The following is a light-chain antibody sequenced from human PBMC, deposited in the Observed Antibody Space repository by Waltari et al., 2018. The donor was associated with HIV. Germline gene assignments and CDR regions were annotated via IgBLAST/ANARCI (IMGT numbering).Light chain of an antibody. J-gene: IGLJ1*01. Sequence: QSVLTQPLSASETPGRSLNISCSGGTSNIGRNYVFWYQQVAGLAPRLLVYRNKQRPSGVSERFSGSRSGTSASLVISGLRADDEAQYYCASWDDGLSGHVFGSGTTVFVL. CDR2: RNK. V-gene: IGLV1-47*01. CDR3: ASWDDGLSGHV. CDR1: TSNIGRNY.